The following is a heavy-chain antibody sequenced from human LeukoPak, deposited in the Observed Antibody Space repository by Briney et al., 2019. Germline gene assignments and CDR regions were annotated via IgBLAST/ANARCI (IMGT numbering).Heavy chain of an antibody. J-gene: IGHJ4*02. CDR3: AREGRYTAMVTSETFDC. CDR1: GFTFSSYS. V-gene: IGHV3-21*01. CDR2: ISSSSSYI. Sequence: GGSLRLSCAASGFTFSSYSMNWVRQAPGKGLEWVSSISSSSSYIYYADSVKGRFTISRDNAKNSLYLQMNSPRAEDTAVYYCAREGRYTAMVTSETFDCWGQGTLVTVSS. D-gene: IGHD5-18*01.